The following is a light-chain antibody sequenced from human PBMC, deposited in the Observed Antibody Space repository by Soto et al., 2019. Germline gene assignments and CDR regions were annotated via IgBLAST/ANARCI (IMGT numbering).Light chain of an antibody. CDR1: QSVSSSY. V-gene: IGKV3-20*01. CDR3: QQYGSSHHT. CDR2: GAS. Sequence: SVLTQSPGTLSLSPGEIATLSCRASQSVSSSYLAWYQQKPGQAPRLLIYGASSRATGIPDRFSGSGSGTDFTLTISRLAPEDFAVYYCQQYGSSHHTFGQGT. J-gene: IGKJ1*01.